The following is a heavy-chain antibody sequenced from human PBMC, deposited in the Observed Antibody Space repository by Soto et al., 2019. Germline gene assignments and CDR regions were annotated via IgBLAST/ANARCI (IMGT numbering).Heavy chain of an antibody. D-gene: IGHD3-22*01. CDR2: ISYDGSNK. J-gene: IGHJ4*02. CDR1: GFTFSSYA. V-gene: IGHV3-30-3*01. CDR3: ARVRDSSGYHVEVFDY. Sequence: SLRLSCAASGFTFSSYAMHWVRQAPGKGLEWVAVISYDGSNKYYADSVKGRFTISRDNSKNTLYLQMNSLRAEDTAVYYCARVRDSSGYHVEVFDYWGQGTLVTVSS.